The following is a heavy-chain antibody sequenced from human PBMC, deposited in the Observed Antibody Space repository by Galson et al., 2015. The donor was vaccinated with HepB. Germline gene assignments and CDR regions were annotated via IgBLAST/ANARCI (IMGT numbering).Heavy chain of an antibody. CDR3: AAAARWYYYGMDV. V-gene: IGHV3-21*01. CDR2: ISSSSSYI. D-gene: IGHD6-13*01. CDR1: GFTFSSYS. Sequence: SLRLSCAASGFTFSSYSMNWVRQAPGKGLEWVSSISSSSSYIYYADSVKGRFTISRDDAKNSLYLQMNSLRAEDTAVYYCAAAARWYYYGMDVWGQGTTVTVSS. J-gene: IGHJ6*02.